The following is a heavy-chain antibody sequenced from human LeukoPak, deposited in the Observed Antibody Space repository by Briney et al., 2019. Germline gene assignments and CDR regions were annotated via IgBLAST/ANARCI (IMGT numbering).Heavy chain of an antibody. CDR1: GFTFSSYS. D-gene: IGHD3-3*01. Sequence: GGSLRLSCAASGFTFSSYSMNWVRQAPGKGLEWVSYISSSSSTIYYADSVKGRFTISRDNAKNSLYLQMNSLRAEDTAVYYCARERLVWSGYPLDYWGQGTLVTVSS. CDR2: ISSSSSTI. J-gene: IGHJ4*02. V-gene: IGHV3-48*01. CDR3: ARERLVWSGYPLDY.